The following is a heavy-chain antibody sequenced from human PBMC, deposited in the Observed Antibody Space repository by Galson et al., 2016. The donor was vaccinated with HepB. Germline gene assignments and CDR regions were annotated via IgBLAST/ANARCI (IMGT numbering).Heavy chain of an antibody. J-gene: IGHJ5*02. CDR3: AREGRFSGSYSA. V-gene: IGHV1-2*02. CDR2: INPSSGGT. CDR1: GYTLTDYY. D-gene: IGHD1-26*01. Sequence: SVKVSCKASGYTLTDYYIHWVRQAPGQGLGWMGWINPSSGGTSYAQKFQGRVTMTRDTSISTASMELSRLTSDDTALYYCAREGRFSGSYSAWGQGTLVTVSS.